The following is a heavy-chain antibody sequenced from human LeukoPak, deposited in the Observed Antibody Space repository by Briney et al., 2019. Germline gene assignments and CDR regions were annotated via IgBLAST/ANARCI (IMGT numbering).Heavy chain of an antibody. CDR3: ARGRYCTSTSCYTVWSVNYYYYMDV. J-gene: IGHJ6*03. CDR2: INHSGST. D-gene: IGHD2-2*02. Sequence: NSSETLSLTCAVYGGSFSGYYWSWIRQPPGKGLEWIGEINHSGSTNYNPSLKSRVTISVDTSKNQLSLKLSSVTAADTAVYYCARGRYCTSTSCYTVWSVNYYYYMDVWGKGTTVTVSS. V-gene: IGHV4-34*01. CDR1: GGSFSGYY.